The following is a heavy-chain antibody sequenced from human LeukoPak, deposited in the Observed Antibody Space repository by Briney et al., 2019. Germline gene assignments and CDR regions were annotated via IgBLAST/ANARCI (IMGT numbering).Heavy chain of an antibody. CDR3: ARSITMIVDWFDP. V-gene: IGHV3-21*01. CDR2: ITSSSDYI. D-gene: IGHD3-22*01. CDR1: GFTLTSYN. J-gene: IGHJ5*02. Sequence: MPGGSLRLSCAASGFTLTSYNMSWVRQAPGKGLEWVSSITSSSDYIYYADSVKGRFTVSRDNAKNSLYLQMNSLRAEDTAVYYCARSITMIVDWFDPWGQGTLVTVSS.